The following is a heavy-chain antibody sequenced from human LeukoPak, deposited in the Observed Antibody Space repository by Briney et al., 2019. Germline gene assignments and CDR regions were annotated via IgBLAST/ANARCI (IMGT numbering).Heavy chain of an antibody. CDR3: ARRWEQQLVNDWYFDL. Sequence: SETLSLTCTVSGGSISSYYWSWIRQPAGKGLEWIGRIYTSGSTTYNPSLKSRVTMSVDTSKNQFSLKLSSVTAADTAVYYCARRWEQQLVNDWYFDLWGRGTLVTVSS. CDR1: GGSISSYY. D-gene: IGHD6-13*01. V-gene: IGHV4-4*07. J-gene: IGHJ2*01. CDR2: IYTSGST.